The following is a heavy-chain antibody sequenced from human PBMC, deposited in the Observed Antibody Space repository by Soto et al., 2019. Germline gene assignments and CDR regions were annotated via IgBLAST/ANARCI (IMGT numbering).Heavy chain of an antibody. J-gene: IGHJ4*02. CDR1: GFTFNSYW. V-gene: IGHV3-7*01. CDR2: INQDGSEK. CDR3: ARSVAVAGDY. Sequence: EVQLVESGGGLVQPGGSLRLSCAASGFTFNSYWMSWVRQAPGKGLEWVANINQDGSEKYYLDSVKGRFTISRDNAKNSLSLQMNSLRAEDTAVYYCARSVAVAGDYWGQGNLVTVSS. D-gene: IGHD6-19*01.